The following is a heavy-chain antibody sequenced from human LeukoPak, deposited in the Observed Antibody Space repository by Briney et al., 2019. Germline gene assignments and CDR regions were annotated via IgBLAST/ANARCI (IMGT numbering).Heavy chain of an antibody. CDR2: IHYSGST. J-gene: IGHJ4*02. CDR3: ARGHNWNAQHFDY. CDR1: GGSISSYY. V-gene: IGHV4-59*01. Sequence: SETLSLTCTVSGGSISSYYWSWIRQPPGKGLEWIGYIHYSGSTNYNPSLKSRVTTSVDTSKNQFSLKLSSVTAADTAVYYCARGHNWNAQHFDYWGQGTLVTVSS. D-gene: IGHD1-20*01.